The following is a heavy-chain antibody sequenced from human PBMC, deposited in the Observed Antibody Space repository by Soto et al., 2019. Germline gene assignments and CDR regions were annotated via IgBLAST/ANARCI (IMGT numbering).Heavy chain of an antibody. V-gene: IGHV3-33*01. D-gene: IGHD2-2*01. J-gene: IGHJ6*02. CDR2: IWYDGSNK. CDR1: GFTFSSYG. Sequence: GGSLRLSCAASGFTFSSYGMHWVRQAPGKGLEWVAVIWYDGSNKYYADSVKGRFTISRDNSKNTLYLQMNSLRAEDTAVYYCARDGGRSTKYGMDVWGQGTTVTV. CDR3: ARDGGRSTKYGMDV.